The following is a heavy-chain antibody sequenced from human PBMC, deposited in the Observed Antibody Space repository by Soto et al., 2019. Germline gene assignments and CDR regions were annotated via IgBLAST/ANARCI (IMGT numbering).Heavy chain of an antibody. CDR2: INPSGGST. D-gene: IGHD6-6*01. V-gene: IGHV1-46*01. CDR3: ASEGGHIAARPPGWFDP. J-gene: IGHJ5*02. Sequence: ASVKVSCKASGYTFTSYYMHWVRQAPGQGLEWMGIINPSGGSTSYAQKFQGRVTMTRDTSTSTVYMELSSLRSEDTAVYYCASEGGHIAARPPGWFDPWGQGTLVTVSS. CDR1: GYTFTSYY.